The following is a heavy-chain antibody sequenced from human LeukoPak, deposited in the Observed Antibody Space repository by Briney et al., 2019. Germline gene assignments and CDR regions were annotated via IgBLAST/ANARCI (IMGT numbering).Heavy chain of an antibody. CDR2: INPNSGGT. CDR1: GYTFTGYY. D-gene: IGHD3-3*01. V-gene: IGHV1-2*02. CDR3: ARDAEPLRFLEWFPTNY. J-gene: IGHJ4*02. Sequence: GASVKVSCKASGYTFTGYYMHWVRQAPGQGLEWRGWINPNSGGTNYAQKFQGRVTMTRDTSISTAYMELSRLKSDDTAVYYCARDAEPLRFLEWFPTNYWGQGTLVTVSS.